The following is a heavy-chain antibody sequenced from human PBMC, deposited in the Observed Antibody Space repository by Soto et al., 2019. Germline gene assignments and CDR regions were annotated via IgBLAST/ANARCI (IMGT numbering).Heavy chain of an antibody. J-gene: IGHJ4*02. CDR2: IYYSGST. CDR3: ARVRVGYYDSSGLFDY. D-gene: IGHD3-22*01. Sequence: SETLSLTCTVSGGSISSYYWSWIRQPPGKGLEWIGYIYYSGSTNYNPSLKSRVTISVDTSKNQFSLKLSSVTAADTAVYYCARVRVGYYDSSGLFDYWGQGTLVTVS. CDR1: GGSISSYY. V-gene: IGHV4-59*01.